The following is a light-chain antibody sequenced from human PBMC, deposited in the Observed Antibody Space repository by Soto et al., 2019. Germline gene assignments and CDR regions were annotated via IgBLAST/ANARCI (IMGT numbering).Light chain of an antibody. Sequence: GAPGQRVTISCTGSSSNIGAGSDVHWYHQLPGTAPKLLIYGNTNRPSGVPDRFSGSKSGTSASLAIAGLQTEDEGDYYCQTYDSSLSGLYVFGTGTKVTVL. CDR1: SSNIGAGSD. J-gene: IGLJ1*01. CDR3: QTYDSSLSGLYV. CDR2: GNT. V-gene: IGLV1-40*01.